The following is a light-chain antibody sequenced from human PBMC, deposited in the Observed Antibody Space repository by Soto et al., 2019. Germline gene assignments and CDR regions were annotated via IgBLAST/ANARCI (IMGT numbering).Light chain of an antibody. J-gene: IGKJ5*01. V-gene: IGKV3-15*01. CDR2: GAS. CDR3: QQYNGWPIT. CDR1: QSVSSSY. Sequence: EIVSTQSPGTLSLSPGERATLSCRASQSVSSSYLAWYQQKPGQAPRLLIYGASTRATGFPARFSGSGSGTEFTLTISSLQSEDFAVYYCQQYNGWPITFGQGTRLEIK.